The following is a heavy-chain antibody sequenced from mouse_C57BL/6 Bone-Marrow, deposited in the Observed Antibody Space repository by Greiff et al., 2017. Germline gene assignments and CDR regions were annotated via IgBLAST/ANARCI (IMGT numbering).Heavy chain of an antibody. D-gene: IGHD2-4*01. J-gene: IGHJ1*03. Sequence: EVKVVESGGDLVKPGGSLKLSCAASGFTFSSYGMSWVRQTPDKRLEWVATISSGGSYTYYPDSVKGRFTISRDNAKNTLYLQMSSLKSEDTAMYYCARPYDYGRYWYFDVWGTGTTVTVSS. CDR1: GFTFSSYG. CDR2: ISSGGSYT. V-gene: IGHV5-6*01. CDR3: ARPYDYGRYWYFDV.